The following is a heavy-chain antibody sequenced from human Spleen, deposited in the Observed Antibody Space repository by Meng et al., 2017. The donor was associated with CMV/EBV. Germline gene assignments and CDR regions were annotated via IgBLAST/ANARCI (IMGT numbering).Heavy chain of an antibody. D-gene: IGHD3-10*01. CDR2: IFSGGSFT. J-gene: IGHJ5*02. Sequence: GESLKISCEASGFIFSSYAMSWIRQAPGKGLEWVSVIFSGGSFTYYADSVKGRFTISRDNSKNTVYLQMNSLRAEDTAVYYCAKETIYGSGSYWDLDPWGQGTLVTVSS. CDR1: GFIFSSYA. CDR3: AKETIYGSGSYWDLDP. V-gene: IGHV3-23*03.